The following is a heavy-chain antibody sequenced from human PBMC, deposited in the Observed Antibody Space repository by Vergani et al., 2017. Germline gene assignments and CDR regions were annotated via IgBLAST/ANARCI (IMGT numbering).Heavy chain of an antibody. Sequence: QVQLVESGGGVVQPGRSLRLSCAASGFTFSSYAMHWVRQAPGKGLEWVAVISYDGSNKYYADSVKGRFTISRDNAKNSLYLQMNSLRAEDTAVYYCARDLGATYAFDIWGQGTMVTVSS. CDR3: ARDLGATYAFDI. CDR2: ISYDGSNK. D-gene: IGHD1-26*01. CDR1: GFTFSSYA. V-gene: IGHV3-30-3*01. J-gene: IGHJ3*02.